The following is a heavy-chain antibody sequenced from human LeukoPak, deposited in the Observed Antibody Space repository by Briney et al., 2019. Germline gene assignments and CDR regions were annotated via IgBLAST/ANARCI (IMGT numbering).Heavy chain of an antibody. D-gene: IGHD1-26*01. CDR2: IVVGSGNT. CDR3: AREGGRDRPDY. V-gene: IGHV1-58*01. Sequence: SVKVSCKASGFTFTSSAVQWVRQARGQRLEWIGWIVVGSGNTNYAQKFQGRVTITADESTSTAYMELSSLRSEDTAVYYCAREGGRDRPDYWGQGTLVTVSS. CDR1: GFTFTSSA. J-gene: IGHJ4*02.